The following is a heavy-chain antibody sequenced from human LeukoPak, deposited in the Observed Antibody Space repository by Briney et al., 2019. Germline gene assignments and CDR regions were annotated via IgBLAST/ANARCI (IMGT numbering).Heavy chain of an antibody. Sequence: SETLSLTCTVSGYSISSGYYWGWIRQPPGKGLEWIGEIYHSGSTNYNPSLKSRVTISVDKSKNQFSLKLSSVTAADTAVYYCARQTENSGGDCYDYWGQGTLVTVSS. CDR2: IYHSGST. V-gene: IGHV4-38-2*02. CDR1: GYSISSGYY. J-gene: IGHJ4*02. D-gene: IGHD2-15*01. CDR3: ARQTENSGGDCYDY.